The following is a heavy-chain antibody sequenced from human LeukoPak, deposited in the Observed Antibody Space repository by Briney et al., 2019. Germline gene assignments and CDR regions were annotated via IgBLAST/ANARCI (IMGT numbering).Heavy chain of an antibody. Sequence: GGSLRLSCAASGFSFSNYAMTWARQAPGKGLEWVSTIGGSGRSTFNADSVKGRFTISRDNSKNTLFLQMNSPRAEDTAIYYCAKGKDYSAVPSLDYWGQGTLVTVSS. CDR2: IGGSGRST. J-gene: IGHJ4*02. V-gene: IGHV3-23*01. D-gene: IGHD2-21*01. CDR3: AKGKDYSAVPSLDY. CDR1: GFSFSNYA.